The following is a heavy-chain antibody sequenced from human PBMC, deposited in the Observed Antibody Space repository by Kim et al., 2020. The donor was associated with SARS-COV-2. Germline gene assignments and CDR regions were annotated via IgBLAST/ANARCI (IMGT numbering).Heavy chain of an antibody. CDR3: ARLDSSGYYDDLGPS. D-gene: IGHD3-22*01. CDR2: IYYSGST. V-gene: IGHV4-39*01. CDR1: GGSISSSSYY. J-gene: IGHJ4*02. Sequence: SETLSLTCTVSGGSISSSSYYWGWIRQPPGKGLEWIGSIYYSGSTYYNPSLKSRVTISVDTSKNQFSLKLSSVTAADTAVYYCARLDSSGYYDDLGPSWGQGTLVTVSS.